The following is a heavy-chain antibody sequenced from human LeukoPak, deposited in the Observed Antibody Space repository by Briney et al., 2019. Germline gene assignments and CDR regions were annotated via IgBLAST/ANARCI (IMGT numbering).Heavy chain of an antibody. J-gene: IGHJ4*02. Sequence: ASVKVSCKASGDTFTSYYMHWVRQAPGQGLEWMGIINPSGGSTSYAQKFQGRVTMTRDTSTSTVYMELSSLRSEDTAVYYCALLGVVPAAMGYYFHYWDQGTLVTVSS. CDR2: INPSGGST. CDR1: GDTFTSYY. V-gene: IGHV1-46*01. CDR3: ALLGVVPAAMGYYFHY. D-gene: IGHD2-2*01.